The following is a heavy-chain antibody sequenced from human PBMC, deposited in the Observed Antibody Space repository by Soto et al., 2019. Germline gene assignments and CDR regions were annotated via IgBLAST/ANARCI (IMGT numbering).Heavy chain of an antibody. D-gene: IGHD3-16*02. Sequence: SVKVSCKASGGTFSSYAISWVRQAPGQGLEWMGGIIPIFGTANYAQKFQGRVTITADESTSTAYMELSSLRSEDTAVYYCARDAHSSDNVWVSYRYLDYCGQLTLFTDSS. J-gene: IGHJ4*02. V-gene: IGHV1-69*13. CDR1: GGTFSSYA. CDR2: IIPIFGTA. CDR3: ARDAHSSDNVWVSYRYLDY.